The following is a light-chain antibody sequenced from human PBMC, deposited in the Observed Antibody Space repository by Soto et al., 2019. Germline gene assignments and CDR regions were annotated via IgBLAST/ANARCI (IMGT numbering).Light chain of an antibody. CDR1: QTVTSGY. V-gene: IGKV3-20*01. J-gene: IGKJ1*01. CDR2: GAS. Sequence: EIVLTQSPDTLSLSPGERATLSCRASQTVTSGYLAWYRQKPGQAPRLLIYGASSRATGIPDRFSGSGSGTDFTLTISRLEPEDFAVYYCQQYGSSPRTFGQGTKVDIK. CDR3: QQYGSSPRT.